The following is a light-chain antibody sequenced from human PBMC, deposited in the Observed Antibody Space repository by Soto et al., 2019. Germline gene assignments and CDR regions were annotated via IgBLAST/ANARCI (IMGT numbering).Light chain of an antibody. CDR1: QSVSNN. CDR2: GAS. CDR3: QQYDNWAMYT. J-gene: IGKJ2*01. Sequence: EIVMTQSPATLSVSPGERATLSCRASQSVSNNLAWYQQKPGQAPRLLIYGASTRATGIPARFSGSGSGTEITLNISSLQSEDFAVYYCQQYDNWAMYTFGQGTKLEI. V-gene: IGKV3-15*01.